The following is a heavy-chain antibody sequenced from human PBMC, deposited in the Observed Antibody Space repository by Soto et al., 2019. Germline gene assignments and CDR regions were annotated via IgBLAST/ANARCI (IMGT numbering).Heavy chain of an antibody. D-gene: IGHD2-15*01. CDR1: GYTFTSYG. J-gene: IGHJ3*02. V-gene: IGHV1-18*01. CDR2: ISAYNGNT. Sequence: ASVKVSCKASGYTFTSYGISWVRQAPGQGLEWMGWISAYNGNTDYAQKLQGRVTMTTDTSTSTAYMELRSLRSDDTAVYYCARWCSGGSCYRDDAFDIWGQGTMVTVSS. CDR3: ARWCSGGSCYRDDAFDI.